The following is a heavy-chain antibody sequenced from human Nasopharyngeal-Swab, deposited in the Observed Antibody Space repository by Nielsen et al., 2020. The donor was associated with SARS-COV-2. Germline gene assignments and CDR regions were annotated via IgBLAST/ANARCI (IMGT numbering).Heavy chain of an antibody. CDR2: INAGNGNT. CDR1: GYTFTSYA. V-gene: IGHV1-3*01. CDR3: ARDKAAPFRYYYYGMDV. Sequence: ASVKVSCKASGYTFTSYAMHWVRQAPGQRLEWMGWINAGNGNTNYSQKFQGRVTITRDTSAGTAYMELSSLRSEDTAVYYCARDKAAPFRYYYYGMDVWGQGTTVTVSS. J-gene: IGHJ6*02. D-gene: IGHD6-13*01.